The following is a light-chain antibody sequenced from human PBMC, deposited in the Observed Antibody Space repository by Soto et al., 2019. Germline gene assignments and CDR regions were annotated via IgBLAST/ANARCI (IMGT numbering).Light chain of an antibody. CDR1: QSVYSN. CDR2: GAS. J-gene: IGKJ1*01. V-gene: IGKV3-15*01. CDR3: QHYNSYSEA. Sequence: VMTQSPATLSLSPGERATLSCMASQSVYSNLAWYQEKPGQAPRLLIYGASTRATGIPARFSGSGSGTEFTLTISSLQPDDFATYYCQHYNSYSEAFGQGIKVDIK.